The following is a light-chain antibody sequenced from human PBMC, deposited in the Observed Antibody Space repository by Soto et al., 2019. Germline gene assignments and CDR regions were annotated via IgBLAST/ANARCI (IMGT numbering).Light chain of an antibody. J-gene: IGKJ4*01. Sequence: EIVLAQSPATLSVSPGERVTLSCRASQSVDISLAWYQQKPGQAPRLLIYGASTRATGVPARFSGTGSGTDFTLTISSLQSDDFAVYYCQQYNDWPPLTFGGGTKVDIK. V-gene: IGKV3-15*01. CDR2: GAS. CDR1: QSVDIS. CDR3: QQYNDWPPLT.